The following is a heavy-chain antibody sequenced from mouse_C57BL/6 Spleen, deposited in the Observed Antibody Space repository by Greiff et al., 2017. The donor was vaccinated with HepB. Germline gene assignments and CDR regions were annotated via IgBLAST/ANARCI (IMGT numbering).Heavy chain of an antibody. Sequence: EVKLEESGPELVKPGASVKIPCKASGYTFTDYNMDWVKQSHGKSLEWIGDINPNNGGTIYNQKFKGKATLTVDKSSSTAYMELRSLTSEDTAVYYCAREGSTMVTTWYFDVWGTGTTVTVSS. V-gene: IGHV1-18*01. J-gene: IGHJ1*03. CDR3: AREGSTMVTTWYFDV. CDR1: GYTFTDYN. D-gene: IGHD2-2*01. CDR2: INPNNGGT.